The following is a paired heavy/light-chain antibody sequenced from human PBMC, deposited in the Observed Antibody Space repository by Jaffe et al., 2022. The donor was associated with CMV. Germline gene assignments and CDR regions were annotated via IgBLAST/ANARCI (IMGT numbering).Light chain of an antibody. CDR3: QQSYTTSWT. CDR2: AAS. J-gene: IGKJ1*01. V-gene: IGKV1-39*01. Sequence: DIQVTQSPPSLSASVGDRVTITCRASESVNMYLNWYQQKPGKAPKLLIYAASRLQSGVPSRFSGSGSGTDFTLTISSLQTEDVGSYFCQQSYTTSWTFGQGTKVEIK. CDR1: ESVNMY.
Heavy chain of an antibody. V-gene: IGHV3-21*02. D-gene: IGHD5-12*01. J-gene: IGHJ6*02. CDR1: GFTFSYFT. CDR2: ISSSGTYI. CDR3: ARVSGSAYDERDTEGYYFGMDV. Sequence: EIELVQSGGGLVKPGGSLRLSCGASGFTFSYFTMSWVRQAPGKGLEWVSSISSSGTYIYNADSGRGRFTISRDNANNSLYLQMDSLRAEDTAVYYCARVSGSAYDERDTEGYYFGMDVWGQGTTVTVSS.